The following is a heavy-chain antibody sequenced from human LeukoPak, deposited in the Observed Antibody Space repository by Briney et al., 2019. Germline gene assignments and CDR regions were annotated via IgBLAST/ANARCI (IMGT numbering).Heavy chain of an antibody. V-gene: IGHV4-59*01. CDR1: GGSISSYY. Sequence: SETLSLTCTVSGGSISSYYWSRIRQPPGKGLEWIGYIYYSGSTNYNPSLKSRVTISVDTSKNQFSLRLSSVTAADTAVYYCARVTGYMIEDYFDYWGQGTLVTVSS. D-gene: IGHD3-22*01. CDR3: ARVTGYMIEDYFDY. J-gene: IGHJ4*02. CDR2: IYYSGST.